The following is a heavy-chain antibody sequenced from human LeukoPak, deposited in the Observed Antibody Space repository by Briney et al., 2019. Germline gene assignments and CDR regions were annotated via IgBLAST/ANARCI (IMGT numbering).Heavy chain of an antibody. CDR1: GESFSGYY. J-gene: IGHJ4*02. CDR2: INHSGST. V-gene: IGHV4-34*01. CDR3: ATRNGSGYFY. Sequence: PSETLSLTCAVYGESFSGYYWTWIRQPPGKGLEWIGEINHSGSTNYNPSLKSRVTISVDTSKNQFSLKLSSVTAADTAVYYCATRNGSGYFYWGQGTLVTVSS. D-gene: IGHD3-22*01.